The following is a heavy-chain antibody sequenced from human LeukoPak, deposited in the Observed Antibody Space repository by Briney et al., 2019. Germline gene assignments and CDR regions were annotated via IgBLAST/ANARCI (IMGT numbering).Heavy chain of an antibody. CDR3: ATRSTTGTSYYYYYYGMDV. V-gene: IGHV3-23*01. CDR1: GFTFSSYA. CDR2: ISGSGGST. D-gene: IGHD1-1*01. J-gene: IGHJ6*02. Sequence: GGSLRLSRAASGFTFSSYAISWVRQAPGKGLEWVSAISGSGGSTYYADSVKGRFTISRDNSKNTLYLQMNSLRAEDTAVYYCATRSTTGTSYYYYYYGMDVWGQGTTVTVSS.